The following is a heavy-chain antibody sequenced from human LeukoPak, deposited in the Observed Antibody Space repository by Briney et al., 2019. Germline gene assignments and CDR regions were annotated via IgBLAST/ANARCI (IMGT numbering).Heavy chain of an antibody. CDR3: TRGSIAYYYMDV. Sequence: SETLSLTCVVSGDSISSGGYSWSWIRQTPGKGLEWIAYIHDSGSTYNNPSLESRLSISIDTSKNQFSLKLSSVTAADTAVYYCTRGSIAYYYMDVWGKGTTVTISS. CDR1: GDSISSGGYS. D-gene: IGHD3-22*01. J-gene: IGHJ6*03. V-gene: IGHV4-30-4*07. CDR2: IHDSGST.